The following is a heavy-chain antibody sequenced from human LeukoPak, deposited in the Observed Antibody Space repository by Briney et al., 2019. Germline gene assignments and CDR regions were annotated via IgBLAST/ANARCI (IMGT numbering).Heavy chain of an antibody. D-gene: IGHD2-2*01. CDR2: INPFNGNT. CDR3: ARDRNPSSLGVHQYDL. CDR1: GYTFTRYA. V-gene: IGHV1-18*01. Sequence: ASVKVSCKASGYTFTRYAISWLRQAPGQGLEWMGWINPFNGNTNDAERFQGRVIMTTDTSTRTAYMELRGLRSDDTAVYYCARDRNPSSLGVHQYDLWGQGTLVTVSS. J-gene: IGHJ5*02.